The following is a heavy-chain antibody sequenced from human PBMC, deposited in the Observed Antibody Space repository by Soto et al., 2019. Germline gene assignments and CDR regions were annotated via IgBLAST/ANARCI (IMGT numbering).Heavy chain of an antibody. D-gene: IGHD3-22*01. Sequence: QIQLVQSGAEVKKPGASVKVSCKASGYTFNIYGINWVRQAPGQGLEWRGWISAFNGKTNYAQDVQGRVTMTTDTSTSTAYVELRSLRSDDTAAYSCARDRVPKSSGFFPFDYWGHGTLVTVSS. V-gene: IGHV1-18*01. CDR1: GYTFNIYG. J-gene: IGHJ4*01. CDR3: ARDRVPKSSGFFPFDY. CDR2: ISAFNGKT.